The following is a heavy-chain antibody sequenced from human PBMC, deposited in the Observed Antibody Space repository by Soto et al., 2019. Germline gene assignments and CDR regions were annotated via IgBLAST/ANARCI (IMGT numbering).Heavy chain of an antibody. CDR2: FYYSGTT. V-gene: IGHV4-59*01. CDR1: GGSISSYY. CDR3: ATYDSSGKFDF. D-gene: IGHD3-22*01. Sequence: SATLSLTCTVSGGSISSYYLSWIRQPPGKGLEWIGYFYYSGTTNYNPSLKSRVTISVDTSKKQFSLKLTSVTAADTAVYYCATYDSSGKFDFWGQGTLVTVSS. J-gene: IGHJ4*02.